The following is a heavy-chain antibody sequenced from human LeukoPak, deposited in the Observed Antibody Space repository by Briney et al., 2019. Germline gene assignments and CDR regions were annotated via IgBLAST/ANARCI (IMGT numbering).Heavy chain of an antibody. CDR1: GYTFTGYY. J-gene: IGHJ4*02. CDR3: ARGGVRIVVVPAALGY. D-gene: IGHD2-2*01. V-gene: IGHV1-2*02. Sequence: ASVKVSCKASGYTFTGYYMHWVRQAPGQGLEWMGWTNPNSGGTNYAQKFQGRVTMTRDTSISTAYMELSRLRSDDTAVYYCARGGVRIVVVPAALGYWGQGTLVTVSS. CDR2: TNPNSGGT.